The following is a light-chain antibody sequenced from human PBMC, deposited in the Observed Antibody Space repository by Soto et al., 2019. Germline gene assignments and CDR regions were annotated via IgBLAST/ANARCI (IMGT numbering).Light chain of an antibody. CDR2: DDS. CDR3: QVWDSSSDPYV. V-gene: IGLV3-21*02. CDR1: NIGSKS. J-gene: IGLJ1*01. Sequence: SYELTQPPSVSVAPGQTARITCGGNNIGSKSLHWYQQKPGQAPVLVVYDDSDRPSGIPERFSGSNSGNTATLTISRVEAGDEADYYCQVWDSSSDPYVFGTGTKLTVL.